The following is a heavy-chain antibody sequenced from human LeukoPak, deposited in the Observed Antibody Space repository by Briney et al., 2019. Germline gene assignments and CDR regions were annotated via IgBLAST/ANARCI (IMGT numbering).Heavy chain of an antibody. J-gene: IGHJ3*02. V-gene: IGHV3-23*01. CDR2: ISGSGGST. Sequence: PGGSLRLSCAASGFTFSSYAMSWVRQAPGKGLEWVSAISGSGGSTYYADSVKGRFTISRDNSKNTLYLQMNSLRAEDTAVYYCAKDLTPRVGQLVLFRWRLGAFDIWGQGTMVTVSS. CDR3: AKDLTPRVGQLVLFRWRLGAFDI. D-gene: IGHD6-6*01. CDR1: GFTFSSYA.